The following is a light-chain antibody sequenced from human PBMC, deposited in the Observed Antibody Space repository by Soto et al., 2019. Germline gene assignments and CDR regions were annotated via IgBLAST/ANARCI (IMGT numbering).Light chain of an antibody. CDR2: AAS. V-gene: IGKV1-39*01. J-gene: IGKJ1*01. CDR1: QSISSY. CDR3: QKSYSTPLT. Sequence: DIQMTQSPSSLSASVGDRVTITCRASQSISSYLNWYQQKPGKAPKLLIYAASSLQSGVPSRFSGSGSGTDFTLTISSLQPEDFATYYCQKSYSTPLTFGQGTKVQIQ.